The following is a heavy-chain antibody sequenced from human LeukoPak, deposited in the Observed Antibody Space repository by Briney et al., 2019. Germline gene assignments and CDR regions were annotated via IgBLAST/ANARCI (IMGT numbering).Heavy chain of an antibody. CDR3: AKVGGVVVAAVDY. Sequence: AASLRLSCAASGFTFSSYALSWVRQAPGTGLEWVSAISGSGGSTYYADSVKGRFTISRDNSKNTLYLQMNSLRAEDTAVYYCAKVGGVVVAAVDYWGQGTLVTVSS. CDR2: ISGSGGST. J-gene: IGHJ4*02. D-gene: IGHD2-15*01. V-gene: IGHV3-23*01. CDR1: GFTFSSYA.